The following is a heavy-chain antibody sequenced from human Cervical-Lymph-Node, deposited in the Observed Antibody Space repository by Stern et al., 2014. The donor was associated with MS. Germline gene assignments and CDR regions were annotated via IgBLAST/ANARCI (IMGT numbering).Heavy chain of an antibody. V-gene: IGHV3-72*01. J-gene: IGHJ4*02. CDR1: GFTFSDHY. CDR2: SRNKAKTYTT. CDR3: ARESYGDY. D-gene: IGHD2-8*01. Sequence: EVQLLESGGGLVQPGGSLRLSCAVSGFTFSDHYIDWVRQAPGKGLEWVGRSRNKAKTYTTAYAASVKGRFTISRDDSTNSLYLQMNSLKTEDTAVYYCARESYGDYWGQGTLVIVSS.